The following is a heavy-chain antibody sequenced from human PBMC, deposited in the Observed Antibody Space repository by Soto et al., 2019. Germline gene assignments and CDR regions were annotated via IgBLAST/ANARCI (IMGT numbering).Heavy chain of an antibody. Sequence: QVQLVESGGGVVQPGRSLRLSCAASGFTFSSYGMHWFRQAPGKGLEWVAVIWYDGTTKFYRDSVRGRFTISRDNSDNTVDLQMNSLRAEDTAVYYCARDGSGGDWRFFDHWGQGTLVTVSS. D-gene: IGHD2-21*02. J-gene: IGHJ4*02. CDR2: IWYDGTTK. CDR3: ARDGSGGDWRFFDH. CDR1: GFTFSSYG. V-gene: IGHV3-33*01.